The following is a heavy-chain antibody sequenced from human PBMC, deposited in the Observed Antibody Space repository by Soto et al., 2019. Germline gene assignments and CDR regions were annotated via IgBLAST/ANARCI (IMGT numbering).Heavy chain of an antibody. J-gene: IGHJ3*02. D-gene: IGHD3-16*01. V-gene: IGHV3-7*05. CDR2: IRKDGSQE. CDR1: GFGVGSDW. Sequence: DVHLTESGGGLVQPGGSLRLSCGASGFGVGSDWMAGVRQAPGKGLEWVANIRKDGSQEHYADSVRGRFSVSRDNAKDSLYLPMNSLRLEDTAVYYCTRDANYRDDSAYYDVFDIWGQGTMVTVSS. CDR3: TRDANYRDDSAYYDVFDI.